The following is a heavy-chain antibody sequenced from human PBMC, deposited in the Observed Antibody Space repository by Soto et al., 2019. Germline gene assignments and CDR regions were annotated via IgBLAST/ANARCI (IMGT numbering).Heavy chain of an antibody. CDR3: AGGDSGSFDS. J-gene: IGHJ4*02. CDR2: ISGSGGNT. CDR1: GFTFSSYA. D-gene: IGHD3-16*01. Sequence: GGSLRLSCAASGFTFSSYAMSWVRQAPGKGLEWVSAISGSGGNTHYADSVKGRFTISRDNAKNSLYLQMNNLRPEDTAVYYCAGGDSGSFDSWGQGTLVTVSS. V-gene: IGHV3-23*01.